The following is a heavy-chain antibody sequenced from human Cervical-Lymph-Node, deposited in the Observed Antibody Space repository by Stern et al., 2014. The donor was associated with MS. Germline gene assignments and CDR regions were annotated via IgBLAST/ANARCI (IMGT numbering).Heavy chain of an antibody. CDR2: IKQDGSEK. J-gene: IGHJ6*02. CDR3: ARDPADYCTRTSCVYYYGLDV. Sequence: EVQLVESGGGLVQPGGSLRLSCTASGFTFSTYWMTWVRQAPGKGLEWVANIKQDGSEKYYVDTVKGRFPISRDNGKNSLYLQMNSLRAEDTAVYYCARDPADYCTRTSCVYYYGLDVWGQGTTVTVSS. V-gene: IGHV3-7*01. D-gene: IGHD2-2*01. CDR1: GFTFSTYW.